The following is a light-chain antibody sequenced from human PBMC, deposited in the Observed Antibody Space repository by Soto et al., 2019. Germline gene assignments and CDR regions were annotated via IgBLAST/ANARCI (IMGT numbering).Light chain of an antibody. V-gene: IGLV1-51*01. CDR1: SSNIGNNY. CDR3: GTWDSSLGVFV. CDR2: DSN. Sequence: QSVLTQPPSGSAAPGQKVTISCSGSSSNIGNNYVSWYQQLPGTAPKFLIYDSNKRPSGIPDRFSGSKSDTSATLGITGLQTGDEADYYCGTWDSSLGVFVFGTGTKVTVL. J-gene: IGLJ1*01.